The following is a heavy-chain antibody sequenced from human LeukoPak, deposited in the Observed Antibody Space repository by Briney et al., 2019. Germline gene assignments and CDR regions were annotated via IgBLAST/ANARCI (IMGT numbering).Heavy chain of an antibody. J-gene: IGHJ6*04. D-gene: IGHD3-10*01. CDR1: GFTFSHHG. V-gene: IGHV3-48*04. CDR3: AELGITMIRGV. Sequence: GGSLRLSCAASGFTFSHHGMNWVRQAPGKGLEWVSYISSSGSTIYYADSVKGRFTISRDNAKNSLYLQMNSLRAEDTAVYYCAELGITMIRGVWGKGTTVTISS. CDR2: ISSSGSTI.